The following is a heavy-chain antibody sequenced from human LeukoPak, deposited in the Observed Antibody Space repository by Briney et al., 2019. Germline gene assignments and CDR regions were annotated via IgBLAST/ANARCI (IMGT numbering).Heavy chain of an antibody. J-gene: IGHJ4*02. V-gene: IGHV3-48*01. CDR1: GFTFSSNS. Sequence: PGGSLRLSCAASGFTFSSNSKNWARQAPGKGLEWVSYISSRSSTIYYADSVKGRFTISRDNATNSLYLQMNSLRAEDTAVYYCARGAGSGRNHFDYWGQGTLVTVSS. D-gene: IGHD6-19*01. CDR2: ISSRSSTI. CDR3: ARGAGSGRNHFDY.